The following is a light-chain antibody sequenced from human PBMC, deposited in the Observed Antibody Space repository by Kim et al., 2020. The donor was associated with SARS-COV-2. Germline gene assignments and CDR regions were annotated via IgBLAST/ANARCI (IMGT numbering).Light chain of an antibody. J-gene: IGLJ2*01. CDR2: QDN. V-gene: IGLV3-1*01. Sequence: SYELTQPPSVSVSPGQTASITGSGDKLGDKYASWYQQKTGQAPVLVIYQDNKRPSGIPERFSGSNSGNTATLTISGTQSMDEADYYCQAWDSRTVVFGGG. CDR3: QAWDSRTVV. CDR1: KLGDKY.